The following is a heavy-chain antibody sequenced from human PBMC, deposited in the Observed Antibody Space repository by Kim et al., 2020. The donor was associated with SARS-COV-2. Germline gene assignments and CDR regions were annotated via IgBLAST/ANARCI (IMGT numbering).Heavy chain of an antibody. V-gene: IGHV1-2*02. CDR1: GYTFTGYY. D-gene: IGHD7-27*01. CDR3: ARESWRTGDLGGDAFDI. Sequence: ASVKVSCKASGYTFTGYYMHWVRQAPGQGLEWMGWINPNSGGTNYAQKFQGRVTMTRDTSISTAYMELSRLRSDDTAVYYCARESWRTGDLGGDAFDIWGHGTMVTVSS. CDR2: INPNSGGT. J-gene: IGHJ3*02.